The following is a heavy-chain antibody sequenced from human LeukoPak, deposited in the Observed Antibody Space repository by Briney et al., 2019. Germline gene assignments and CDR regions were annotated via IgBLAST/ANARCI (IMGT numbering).Heavy chain of an antibody. V-gene: IGHV4-38-2*01. CDR2: VYYGRTT. Sequence: KTGGSLRLSCAASGFIFSDYYMSWIRQSPGKGLEWIGTVYYGRTTYYNPSLDGRVTISLDTSANHFSLQLNPVTAADTAVYYCVRHDGRGGATMGAFDSWGQGSLVTVSS. J-gene: IGHJ5*01. D-gene: IGHD5-12*01. CDR3: VRHDGRGGATMGAFDS. CDR1: GFIFSDYY.